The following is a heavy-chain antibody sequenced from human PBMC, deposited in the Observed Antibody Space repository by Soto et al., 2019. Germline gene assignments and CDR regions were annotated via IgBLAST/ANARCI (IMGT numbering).Heavy chain of an antibody. D-gene: IGHD3-22*01. J-gene: IGHJ6*02. CDR3: ARQGTVTYYYDSRGYYYTPSYYYYYYGMDV. Sequence: ASVKVSCKASGYTFTGYYMHWVRQAPGQGLEWMGWINPNSGGTNYAQKFQGWVTMTRDTSISTAYMELSRLRSDDTAVYYCARQGTVTYYYDSRGYYYTPSYYYYYYGMDVWGQGTTVTVSS. CDR2: INPNSGGT. V-gene: IGHV1-2*04. CDR1: GYTFTGYY.